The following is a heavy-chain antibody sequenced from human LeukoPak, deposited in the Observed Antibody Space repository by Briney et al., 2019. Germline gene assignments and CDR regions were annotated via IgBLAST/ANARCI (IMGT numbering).Heavy chain of an antibody. V-gene: IGHV1-18*01. J-gene: IGHJ3*02. D-gene: IGHD3-16*01. CDR3: ARASGTWGHDGFDI. CDR2: ISGSSSNT. Sequence: ASVKVSCEAYGYTFMSHGISWVRQAPGQGLEWMGWISGSSSNTNYAQRLQGRVTMTTDTSTTTAYMELRSLRSDDTAVYYCARASGTWGHDGFDIWGQGTMVTVSS. CDR1: GYTFMSHG.